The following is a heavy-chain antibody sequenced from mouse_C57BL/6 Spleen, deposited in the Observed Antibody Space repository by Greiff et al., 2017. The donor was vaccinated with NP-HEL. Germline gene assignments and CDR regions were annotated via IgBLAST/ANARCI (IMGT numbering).Heavy chain of an antibody. D-gene: IGHD1-1*01. J-gene: IGHJ3*01. V-gene: IGHV1-66*01. CDR3: ATFYGSSLAY. Sequence: VKLVESGPELVKPGASVKISCKASGYSFTSYYIHWVKQRPRQGLEWIGWIYPGSGNTKYNEKFKGKATLTADTSSSTAYMQLSSLTSEDSAVYYCATFYGSSLAYWGQGTLVTVSA. CDR1: GYSFTSYY. CDR2: IYPGSGNT.